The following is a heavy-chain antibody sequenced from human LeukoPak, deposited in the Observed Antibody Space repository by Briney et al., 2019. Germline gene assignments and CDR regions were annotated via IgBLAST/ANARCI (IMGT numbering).Heavy chain of an antibody. CDR3: ARLGGYGDYVGWFDP. V-gene: IGHV4-34*01. CDR1: GGSFSGYY. D-gene: IGHD4-17*01. CDR2: INHSGST. Sequence: SETLSLTCAVYGGSFSGYYWSWIRQPPGKGLEWIGEINHSGSTNYNPSLKSRVTISVDTSKNQFSLKLSSVTAADTAVYYCARLGGYGDYVGWFDPWGQGTLVTVSS. J-gene: IGHJ5*02.